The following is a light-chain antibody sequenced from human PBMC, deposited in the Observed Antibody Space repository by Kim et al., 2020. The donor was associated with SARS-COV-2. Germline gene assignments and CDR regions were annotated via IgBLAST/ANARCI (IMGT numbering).Light chain of an antibody. CDR3: QQYSSAPKT. CDR1: QRVSSNT. CDR2: GAS. V-gene: IGKV3-20*01. Sequence: SHWQRATRSCGASQRVSSNTLAWYQQKPGQHPRLLIDGASSRATGIPDRFSGSGSGTDFTLTISRLEPEDFAFYYCQQYSSAPKTFGQGTKVEIK. J-gene: IGKJ1*01.